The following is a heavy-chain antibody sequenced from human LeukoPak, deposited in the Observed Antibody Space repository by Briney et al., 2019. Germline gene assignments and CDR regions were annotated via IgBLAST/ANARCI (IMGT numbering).Heavy chain of an antibody. J-gene: IGHJ4*02. D-gene: IGHD2-21*01. CDR2: INPNSGGT. CDR3: ARFMYSRYYFDY. Sequence: ASVKVSCKASGYTFTGYYMHWVRQAPGQGLEWMGWINPNSGGTNYAQKFQGRVTMTRDTSISTAYMELSRLRYDDTAVYYCARFMYSRYYFDYWGQGTLVTVSS. V-gene: IGHV1-2*02. CDR1: GYTFTGYY.